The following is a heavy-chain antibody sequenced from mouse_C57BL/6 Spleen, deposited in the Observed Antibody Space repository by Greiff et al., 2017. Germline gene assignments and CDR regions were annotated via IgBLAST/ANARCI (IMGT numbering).Heavy chain of an antibody. V-gene: IGHV5-16*01. CDR2: INYDGSST. J-gene: IGHJ1*03. CDR1: GFTFSDYY. Sequence: EVKLVESEGGLVQPGSSMKLSCTASGFTFSDYYMAWVRQVPEKGLEWVANINYDGSSTSYLDSLKSRFIISRDNAKNILYLQMSSRKSEDTATYDCARDGGLRWYFDVWGTGTTVTVSS. CDR3: ARDGGLRWYFDV. D-gene: IGHD2-4*01.